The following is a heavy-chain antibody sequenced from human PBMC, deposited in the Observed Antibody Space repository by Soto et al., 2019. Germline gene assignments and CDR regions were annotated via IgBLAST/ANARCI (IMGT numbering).Heavy chain of an antibody. CDR2: IIPIFGTA. Sequence: ASVKVSCKASGGTFSSYAISWVRQAPGQGLEWMGRIIPIFGTANYAQKFQGRVTITADESTSTAYMELSSLRSEDTAVYYCARDTFLEWSTGYGMDVWGQGTTVTVSS. CDR1: GGTFSSYA. V-gene: IGHV1-69*13. CDR3: ARDTFLEWSTGYGMDV. J-gene: IGHJ6*02. D-gene: IGHD3-3*01.